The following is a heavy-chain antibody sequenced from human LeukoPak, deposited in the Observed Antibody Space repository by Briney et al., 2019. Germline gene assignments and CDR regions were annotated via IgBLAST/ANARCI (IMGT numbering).Heavy chain of an antibody. CDR2: INHSGST. V-gene: IGHV4-34*01. J-gene: IGHJ4*02. CDR1: GGSFSGYY. Sequence: SETLSLTCAVCGGSFSGYYWSWIRQPPGKGLEWIGEINHSGSTNYNPSLKSRVTISVDTSKNQFSLKLSSVTAADTAVYYCARAWGSGWYIDYWGQGTLVTVSS. CDR3: ARAWGSGWYIDY. D-gene: IGHD6-19*01.